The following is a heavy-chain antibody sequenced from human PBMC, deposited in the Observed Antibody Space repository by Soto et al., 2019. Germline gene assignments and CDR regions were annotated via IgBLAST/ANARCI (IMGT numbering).Heavy chain of an antibody. Sequence: SETRSLTCAVSGGSISSSNWWSWVRQPPGKGLEWVGNIFYSGSTNYSPSLESRVTISVDTSKNQFSLKLSSVTAADTAVYYCARANYHYERSGYSYYFDNWGQGTLVTVSS. CDR2: IFYSGST. V-gene: IGHV4-4*02. J-gene: IGHJ4*02. D-gene: IGHD3-22*01. CDR3: ARANYHYERSGYSYYFDN. CDR1: GGSISSSNW.